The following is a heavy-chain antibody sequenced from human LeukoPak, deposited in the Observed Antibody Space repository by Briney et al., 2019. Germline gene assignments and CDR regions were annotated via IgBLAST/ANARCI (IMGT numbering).Heavy chain of an antibody. V-gene: IGHV1-46*01. D-gene: IGHD3-10*01. Sequence: ASVNVSCKASGYTFTRYYMNWVRQAPGQGLEWMGIINPSGGSTNYAQKFQGRVTMTRDTSTSTIYMEVSSLRSEDTAVYYCATSFRAVNWFDPWGQGTLVTVSS. J-gene: IGHJ5*02. CDR2: INPSGGST. CDR1: GYTFTRYY. CDR3: ATSFRAVNWFDP.